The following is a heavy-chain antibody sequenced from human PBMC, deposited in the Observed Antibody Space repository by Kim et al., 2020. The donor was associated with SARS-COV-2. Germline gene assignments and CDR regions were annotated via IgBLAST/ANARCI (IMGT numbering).Heavy chain of an antibody. CDR3: AKYTSGWYVNWYFDL. V-gene: IGHV3-23*01. D-gene: IGHD6-19*01. J-gene: IGHJ2*01. CDR2: ISGSGGST. Sequence: GGSLRLSCAASGFTFSSYAMSWVRQAPGKGLEWVSAISGSGGSTYYADSVKGRFTISRDSSRNTLYLQMNSLRAEDTAVYYCAKYTSGWYVNWYFDLWGRGTLVTVSS. CDR1: GFTFSSYA.